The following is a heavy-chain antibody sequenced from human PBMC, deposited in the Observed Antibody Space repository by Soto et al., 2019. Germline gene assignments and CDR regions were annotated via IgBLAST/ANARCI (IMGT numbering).Heavy chain of an antibody. D-gene: IGHD6-13*01. Sequence: QVQLVQSGAEVKKSGSPVKVSCKASGGTFSSYAISWVRQAPGQGLEWMGGIIPIFGTANYAQKFQGRVTITADESTSTAYMELSSLRSEDTAVYYCASIYRAAGHFDYWGQGTLVTVSS. CDR1: GGTFSSYA. V-gene: IGHV1-69*01. CDR3: ASIYRAAGHFDY. CDR2: IIPIFGTA. J-gene: IGHJ4*02.